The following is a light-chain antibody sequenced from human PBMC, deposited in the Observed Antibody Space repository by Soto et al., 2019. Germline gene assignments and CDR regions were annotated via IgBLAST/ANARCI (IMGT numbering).Light chain of an antibody. Sequence: DIQMTQSPSAMSASVGDSVTITCRASQDISNSLAWFQQKPGKVPQRLIYGASSLQSGVPSRFSGSGSGTEFSLTISSLQPEDFATYYCLQHNSYPRTFGQGTKVEIK. V-gene: IGKV1-17*03. CDR3: LQHNSYPRT. J-gene: IGKJ1*01. CDR2: GAS. CDR1: QDISNS.